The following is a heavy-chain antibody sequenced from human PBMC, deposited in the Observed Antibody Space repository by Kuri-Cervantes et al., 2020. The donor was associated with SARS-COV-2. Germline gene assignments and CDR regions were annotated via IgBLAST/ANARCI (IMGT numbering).Heavy chain of an antibody. Sequence: SETLSLTCAVSGVSVTGGTYYWAWIRQPAGKGLEWIGHLDTSGSTNYNPSLKSRVTMSVDTSKNQFSLKLSSVTAADTAVYYCARGELGAYYYYMDVWGKGTTVTVSS. CDR1: GVSVTGGTYY. V-gene: IGHV4-61*09. J-gene: IGHJ6*03. CDR2: LDTSGST. CDR3: ARGELGAYYYYMDV. D-gene: IGHD1-26*01.